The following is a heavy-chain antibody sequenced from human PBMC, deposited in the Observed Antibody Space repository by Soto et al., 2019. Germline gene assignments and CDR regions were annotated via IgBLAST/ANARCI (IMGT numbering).Heavy chain of an antibody. Sequence: SVKVSCKASGGTFSSHAISWVREAPGQGLEWMGGIIPIFGTANYAQKFQGRVTITADESTSTAYMELSSLRSEDTAVYYCARQGSIAVAGTATYYYYGMDVWGQGTTVTVS. CDR2: IIPIFGTA. CDR1: GGTFSSHA. V-gene: IGHV1-69*13. J-gene: IGHJ6*02. D-gene: IGHD6-19*01. CDR3: ARQGSIAVAGTATYYYYGMDV.